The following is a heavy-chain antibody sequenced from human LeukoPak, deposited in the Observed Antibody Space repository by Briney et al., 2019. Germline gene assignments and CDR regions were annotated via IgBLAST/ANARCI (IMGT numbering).Heavy chain of an antibody. CDR2: ILNDGSRK. D-gene: IGHD3-22*01. J-gene: IGHJ4*02. CDR3: AKDLDSSGYYFDH. Sequence: GGSLRLSCAASGLTFSSYGMHWVRQAPGKGLEWVAVILNDGSRKYYAESVKGRFTISRDNSKNTLYLQMNSLRVEDTAVYYCAKDLDSSGYYFDHWGQGTLVTVSS. CDR1: GLTFSSYG. V-gene: IGHV3-30*18.